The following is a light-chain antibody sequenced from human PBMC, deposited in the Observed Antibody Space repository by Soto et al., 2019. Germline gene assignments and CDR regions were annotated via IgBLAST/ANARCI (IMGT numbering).Light chain of an antibody. CDR3: QQYDDLPIT. J-gene: IGKJ5*01. CDR2: DAS. Sequence: DIQMSQSPSSLSASVGDALTSTCEASQNISHYLNWYQQKPGKALKLLIYDASNLHPGVPSRFRGSGSGTECSFNITSLQPEDVATYYCQQYDDLPITLGQGTRLEIK. CDR1: QNISHY. V-gene: IGKV1-33*01.